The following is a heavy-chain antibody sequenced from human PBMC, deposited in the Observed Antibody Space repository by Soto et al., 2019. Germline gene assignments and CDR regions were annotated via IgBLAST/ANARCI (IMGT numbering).Heavy chain of an antibody. CDR2: IYYLGNT. J-gene: IGHJ4*02. D-gene: IGHD3-22*01. Sequence: PSETLSLTCTFSGGSISSYYWSLVRQPPGEGLEWVGSIYYLGNTYYNPSLGSRATISVDTSKNQFSLNLRSVTAADTAVFYCAGLYPYESSGYHLNFWGQGTLVTVSS. V-gene: IGHV4-39*01. CDR3: AGLYPYESSGYHLNF. CDR1: GGSISSYY.